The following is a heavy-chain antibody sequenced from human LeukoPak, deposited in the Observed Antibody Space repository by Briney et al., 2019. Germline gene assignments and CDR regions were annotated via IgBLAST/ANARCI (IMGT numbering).Heavy chain of an antibody. CDR1: GFTFSDYS. CDR2: ISGSSTYI. CDR3: ATKGYFDSSGYYYTVNC. D-gene: IGHD3-22*01. Sequence: GGSLRLSCAASGFTFSDYSMSWVRQAPGKGLEWVSSISGSSTYIYYADSVKGRFTISRDNAKNSLYLQMNSLRAEDTAVYYCATKGYFDSSGYYYTVNCWGQGTLVTVSS. V-gene: IGHV3-21*01. J-gene: IGHJ4*02.